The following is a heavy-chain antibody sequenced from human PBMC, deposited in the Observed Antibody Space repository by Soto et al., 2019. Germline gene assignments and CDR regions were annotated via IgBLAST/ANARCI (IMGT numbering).Heavy chain of an antibody. Sequence: GGSLRLSCAASGFTFSNYWMSWVRQAPGKGLQWVANINRDGREKYYVDSLKGRFTISRDNADNSLHLQLNSLRDEDTAVYYCTRAPEGSGSYYYFDFWGRGTLVTVYS. J-gene: IGHJ4*02. D-gene: IGHD3-22*01. CDR3: TRAPEGSGSYYYFDF. CDR2: INRDGREK. CDR1: GFTFSNYW. V-gene: IGHV3-7*03.